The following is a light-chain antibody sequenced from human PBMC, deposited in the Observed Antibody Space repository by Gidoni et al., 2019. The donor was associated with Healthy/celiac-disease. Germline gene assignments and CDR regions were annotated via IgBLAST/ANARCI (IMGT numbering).Light chain of an antibody. J-gene: IGLJ3*02. CDR1: SSDVGGYNY. CDR2: EVS. Sequence: QSALTQPASVSGPPGQSTTISCTGTSSDVGGYNYVSWYQQHPGKTPKLMIYEVSNRPSGVSNRFSGSKSGNTASLTSSGLQAEDEADYYCSSYTSSSTPGWVFGGGTKLTVL. CDR3: SSYTSSSTPGWV. V-gene: IGLV2-14*01.